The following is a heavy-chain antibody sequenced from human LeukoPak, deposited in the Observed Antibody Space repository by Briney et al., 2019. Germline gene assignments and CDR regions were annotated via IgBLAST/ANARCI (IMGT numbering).Heavy chain of an antibody. J-gene: IGHJ5*02. CDR2: IYPGDSDT. CDR3: ARGVRGVILIEWFDP. V-gene: IGHV5-51*01. CDR1: GYSFTNYW. Sequence: GESLKISCKGSGYSFTNYWIGWVRQMPGKGLEWMGIIYPGDSDTRYSPSFQGQVTISADKSISTAYLQWSSLKASDTAMYYCARGVRGVILIEWFDPWGQGTLVTVSS. D-gene: IGHD3-10*01.